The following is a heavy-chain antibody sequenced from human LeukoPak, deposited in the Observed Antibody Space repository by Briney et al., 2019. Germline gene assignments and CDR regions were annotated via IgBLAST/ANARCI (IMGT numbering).Heavy chain of an antibody. Sequence: GGSPRLSCAASGFTFSSYAMSWVRQAPGKGLEWVSAISGSGGSTYYADSVKGRFTISRDNSKNTLYLQMNSLRAEDTAVYYCAKEFGTMVRGVIDHFDYWGQGTLVTVSS. CDR2: ISGSGGST. D-gene: IGHD3-10*01. J-gene: IGHJ4*02. CDR1: GFTFSSYA. V-gene: IGHV3-23*01. CDR3: AKEFGTMVRGVIDHFDY.